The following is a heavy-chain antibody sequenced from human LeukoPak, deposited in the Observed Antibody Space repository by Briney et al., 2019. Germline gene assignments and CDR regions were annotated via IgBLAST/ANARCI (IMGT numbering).Heavy chain of an antibody. V-gene: IGHV4-38-2*02. CDR1: GYSISSGYY. CDR3: ATDDHGSGSPTFRFDP. CDR2: IYHSGST. D-gene: IGHD3-10*01. J-gene: IGHJ5*02. Sequence: SETLSLTCTVSGYSISSGYYWGWIRQPPGKGLEWIGSIYHSGSTYYNPSLKSRVTISVDTSKNQFSLKLTSVTAADTAVYYCATDDHGSGSPTFRFDPWGQGTLVTVSS.